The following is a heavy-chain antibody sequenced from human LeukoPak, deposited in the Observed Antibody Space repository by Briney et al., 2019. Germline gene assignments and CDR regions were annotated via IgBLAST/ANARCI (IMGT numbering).Heavy chain of an antibody. CDR3: ARVNYYDSSGSDEAYFDY. D-gene: IGHD3-22*01. Sequence: GASVKVSCKASGYTFTGYYMHWVRQAPGQGLEWMGWINPNSDGTNYAQKFQGRVTMTRDTSISTAYMELSRLRSDDTAVYYCARVNYYDSSGSDEAYFDYWGQGTLVTVSS. V-gene: IGHV1-2*02. J-gene: IGHJ4*02. CDR2: INPNSDGT. CDR1: GYTFTGYY.